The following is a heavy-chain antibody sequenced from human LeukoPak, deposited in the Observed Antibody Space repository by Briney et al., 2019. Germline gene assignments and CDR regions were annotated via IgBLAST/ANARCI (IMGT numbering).Heavy chain of an antibody. CDR1: GFTFSNYA. D-gene: IGHD2-21*02. J-gene: IGHJ4*02. CDR2: MSGSGDST. V-gene: IGHV3-23*01. Sequence: GGSLRLSCAASGFTFSNYAMSWVRQAPGKGLEWVSGMSGSGDSTDYADSVKDRFAISRDNSENTFYLQMNSLRVEDTAVYFCAKGRGSVTAALDYWGQGTLVTVSS. CDR3: AKGRGSVTAALDY.